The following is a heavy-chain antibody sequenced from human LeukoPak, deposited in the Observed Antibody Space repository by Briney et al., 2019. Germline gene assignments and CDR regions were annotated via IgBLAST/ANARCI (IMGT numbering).Heavy chain of an antibody. CDR1: GGSISSSNW. Sequence: PSETLSLTCVVSGGSISSSNWWSWVRQPRGKGLEWIGEIYHSGNTNYNPSLKSRVTISVDKSQFSLKLSSVTAADTAVYYCARGYYGSGRYPAFDYWGQGTLVTVSS. CDR3: ARGYYGSGRYPAFDY. D-gene: IGHD3-10*01. J-gene: IGHJ4*02. CDR2: IYHSGNT. V-gene: IGHV4-4*02.